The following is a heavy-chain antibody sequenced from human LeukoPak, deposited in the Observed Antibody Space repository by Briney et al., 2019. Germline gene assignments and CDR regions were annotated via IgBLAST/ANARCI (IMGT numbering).Heavy chain of an antibody. D-gene: IGHD2-21*01. CDR3: AKYAGGLVS. Sequence: GGSLRLSSAASGFTFSSYATSWVRQAPGKRLERVSAISGGGGSTYYADSVKGRFTISRDNPKNTLYLQINSLKAEDTAVYYCAKYAGGLVSWGQGTLVTVSS. J-gene: IGHJ5*02. CDR2: ISGGGGST. V-gene: IGHV3-23*01. CDR1: GFTFSSYA.